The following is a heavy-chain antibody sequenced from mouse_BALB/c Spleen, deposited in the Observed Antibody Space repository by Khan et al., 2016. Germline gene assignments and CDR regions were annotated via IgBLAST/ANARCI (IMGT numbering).Heavy chain of an antibody. CDR2: VNPDNGGT. V-gene: IGHV1-18*01. CDR1: GYSFTGYY. J-gene: IGHJ3*01. D-gene: IGHD2-4*01. Sequence: VQLQQSGPALVKPGASVRISCKSSGYSFTGYYMHWVKQSHGKSLEWIGRVNPDNGGTHYNQKFKDKAIITVDKSSITAYMEFRSLTSEDSAVYYCARDDYAWCGYWGQGTLVTVSA. CDR3: ARDDYAWCGY.